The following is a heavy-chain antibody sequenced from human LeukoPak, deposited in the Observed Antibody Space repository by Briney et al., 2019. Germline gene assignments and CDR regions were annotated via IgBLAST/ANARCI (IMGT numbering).Heavy chain of an antibody. CDR2: IYPNDSDT. CDR3: AYASYYYDSSGYYMRGLDI. CDR1: GYSFTSYW. J-gene: IGHJ3*02. V-gene: IGHV5-51*01. Sequence: GESLKISCKGSGYSFTSYWIGWVRQMPGKGLEWMGIIYPNDSDTRYSPSFQGQVTISADKSISTAYLQWSSLKASDTAMYYCAYASYYYDSSGYYMRGLDIWGQGTMVTVSS. D-gene: IGHD3-22*01.